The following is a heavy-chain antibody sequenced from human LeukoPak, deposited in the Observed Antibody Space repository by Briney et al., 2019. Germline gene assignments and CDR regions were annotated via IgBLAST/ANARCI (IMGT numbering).Heavy chain of an antibody. CDR3: ARWARYCSSGSCYSWFDP. V-gene: IGHV3-7*01. J-gene: IGHJ5*02. Sequence: GGSLRLSCAASGFTFRSYWLSWVRQAPGKGLEWVANMKLDGSEEYYVDSVKGRFTISSDNAKNSLYLQMNSLRVDDTAVYYCARWARYCSSGSCYSWFDPWGQGTLVTVSS. CDR2: MKLDGSEE. D-gene: IGHD2-15*01. CDR1: GFTFRSYW.